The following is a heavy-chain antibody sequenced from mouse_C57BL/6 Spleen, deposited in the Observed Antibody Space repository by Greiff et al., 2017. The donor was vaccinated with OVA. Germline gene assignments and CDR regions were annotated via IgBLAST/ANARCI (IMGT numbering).Heavy chain of an antibody. V-gene: IGHV5-6*01. CDR2: ISSGGSYT. J-gene: IGHJ4*01. Sequence: EVMLVESGGDLVKPGGSLKLSCAASGFTFSSYGMSWVRQTPDKRLEWVATISSGGSYTYYPDSVKGRFTISRDNAKNTLYLQMSSLKSEDTAMYYCARHYGSSFYYYAMDYWGQGTSVTVSS. CDR1: GFTFSSYG. CDR3: ARHYGSSFYYYAMDY. D-gene: IGHD1-1*01.